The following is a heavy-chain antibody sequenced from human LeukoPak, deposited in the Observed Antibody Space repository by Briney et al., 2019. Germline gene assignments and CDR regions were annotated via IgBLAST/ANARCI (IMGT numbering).Heavy chain of an antibody. J-gene: IGHJ4*02. CDR1: GFTFTNYY. CDR3: ARLRRNSDKSGFYYYYDY. CDR2: ISGSGDYI. Sequence: PGGSLRLSCAASGFTFTNYYMNWVRQAPGKGLEWVSSISGSGDYIFSADSMKGRFTISRDNAKNSLYLQMNSLRAEDTGVYYCARLRRNSDKSGFYYYYDYWGQGTLVTVSS. D-gene: IGHD3-22*01. V-gene: IGHV3-21*06.